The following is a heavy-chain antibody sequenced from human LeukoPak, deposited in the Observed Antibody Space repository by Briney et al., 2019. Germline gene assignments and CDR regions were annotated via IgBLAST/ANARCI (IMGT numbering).Heavy chain of an antibody. J-gene: IGHJ4*02. D-gene: IGHD2-2*01. CDR1: GYTFTGYY. CDR3: ARGNIVVVPAAIGNSTESD. Sequence: ASVKVSCKASGYTFTGYYMHWVRQAPGQGLEWIGWINPNSGGTNYAQKFQGRVTMTRDTSISTAYMELSRLRSDDTAVYYCARGNIVVVPAAIGNSTESDWGQGTLVTVSS. CDR2: INPNSGGT. V-gene: IGHV1-2*02.